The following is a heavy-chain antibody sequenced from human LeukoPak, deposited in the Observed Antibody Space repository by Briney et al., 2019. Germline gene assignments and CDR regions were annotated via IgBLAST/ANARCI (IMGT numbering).Heavy chain of an antibody. Sequence: GASVKVSCKASGYTFTGYYMHWVRQAPGQGLEWMGWINPNSGGTNYAQKFQGRVTMTRDTSISTAYMELSRLRSDDTAVYYCARGFPMVRGVIDYWGRGTLVTVSS. CDR3: ARGFPMVRGVIDY. CDR2: INPNSGGT. CDR1: GYTFTGYY. V-gene: IGHV1-2*02. D-gene: IGHD3-10*01. J-gene: IGHJ4*02.